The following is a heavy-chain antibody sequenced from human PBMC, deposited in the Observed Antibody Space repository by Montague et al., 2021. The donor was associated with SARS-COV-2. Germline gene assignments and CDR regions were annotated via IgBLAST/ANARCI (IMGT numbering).Heavy chain of an antibody. D-gene: IGHD3-10*01. V-gene: IGHV4-39*02. CDR1: SGSIIGYYYC. CDR3: ARGLGRGVTTPFDY. Sequence: SETLSLTCGVYSGSIIGYYYCWSWMRQPPGKERGWVGNLCCSRTNYYNPSRRSRVTISVDTSKNHLSLRLSSVTAADTAVYFCARGLGRGVTTPFDYWGQGSLVTVSS. CDR2: LCCSRTN. J-gene: IGHJ4*02.